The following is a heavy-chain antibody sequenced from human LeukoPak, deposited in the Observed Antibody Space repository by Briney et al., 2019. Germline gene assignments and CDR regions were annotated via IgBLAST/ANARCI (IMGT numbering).Heavy chain of an antibody. CDR2: ISYDGSNK. J-gene: IGHJ6*02. V-gene: IGHV3-30*03. D-gene: IGHD6-13*01. CDR1: GFTFSSYG. CDR3: ASAGYSETYYYYYGMDV. Sequence: PGGSLRLSRAASGFTFSSYGMHWVRQAPGKGLEWVAVISYDGSNKYYADSVKGRFTISRDNSKNTLYLQMNSLRAEDTAVYYCASAGYSETYYYYYGMDVWGQGTTVTVSS.